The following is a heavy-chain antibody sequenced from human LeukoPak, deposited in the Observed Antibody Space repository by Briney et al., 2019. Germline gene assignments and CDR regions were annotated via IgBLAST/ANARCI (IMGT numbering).Heavy chain of an antibody. J-gene: IGHJ4*02. D-gene: IGHD2-2*02. CDR2: ISYDGSNK. Sequence: PGGSLRLSCAASGFTFSSYGMHWVRQAPGKGLEWVAVISYDGSNKYYADSVKGRFTISRDNSKNTLYLQMNSLRAEDTAVYYCAKEVYCSSTSCYNPSYWGQGTLVTVSS. CDR1: GFTFSSYG. V-gene: IGHV3-30*18. CDR3: AKEVYCSSTSCYNPSY.